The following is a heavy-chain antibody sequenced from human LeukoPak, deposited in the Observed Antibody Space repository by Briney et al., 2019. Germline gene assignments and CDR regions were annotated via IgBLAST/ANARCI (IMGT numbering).Heavy chain of an antibody. Sequence: GGSLRLSCAASGFTFSSYVMSWVRQAPGKGLDWVSVISGSGGTTCYADSVKGRFTISRDNSKNTLYLQMNNLRAEDTAIYYCAKDSSTTVTTKGGPRRSFDYWGLGTLVTVSS. CDR2: ISGSGGTT. J-gene: IGHJ4*02. CDR3: AKDSSTTVTTKGGPRRSFDY. V-gene: IGHV3-23*01. D-gene: IGHD4-17*01. CDR1: GFTFSSYV.